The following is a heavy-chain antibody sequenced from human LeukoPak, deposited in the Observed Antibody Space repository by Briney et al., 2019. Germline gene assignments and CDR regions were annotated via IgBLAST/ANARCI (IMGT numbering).Heavy chain of an antibody. J-gene: IGHJ6*02. CDR3: ARRVSLNGMDV. D-gene: IGHD5/OR15-5a*01. V-gene: IGHV5-51*01. CDR1: GYSFTRYW. Sequence: GESLKISCKGSGYSFTRYWIGWVRQMPGTGLEWMGIIYPGDSDTRYSPSSQGQVTISADKSTSTAYLQWSSLKASDTAIYYCARRVSLNGMDVWGQGTTVTVSS. CDR2: IYPGDSDT.